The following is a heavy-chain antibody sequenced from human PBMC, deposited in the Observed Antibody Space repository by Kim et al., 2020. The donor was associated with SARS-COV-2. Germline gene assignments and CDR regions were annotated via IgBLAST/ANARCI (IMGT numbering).Heavy chain of an antibody. Sequence: YNPSLKSRVTISVDTSKNQFSLKLSSVTAADTAVDYCARGWLRFRDAFDIWGQGTMVTVSS. CDR3: ARGWLRFRDAFDI. V-gene: IGHV4-30-2*05. J-gene: IGHJ3*02. D-gene: IGHD5-12*01.